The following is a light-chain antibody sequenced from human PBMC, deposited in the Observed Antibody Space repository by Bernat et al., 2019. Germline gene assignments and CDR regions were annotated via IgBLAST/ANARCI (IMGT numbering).Light chain of an antibody. V-gene: IGKV3-20*01. CDR2: GAS. Sequence: EIVLTQSPGTLSLSPGERGTLSCRASQNLTSNYLAWYQQKAGQSPRLLIYGASSRAADIPDRFSGSGSGTDFTLTISKVEPEDFAVYYCQQYGNSAPISFGEGTRREIK. CDR3: QQYGNSAPIS. CDR1: QNLTSNY. J-gene: IGKJ5*01.